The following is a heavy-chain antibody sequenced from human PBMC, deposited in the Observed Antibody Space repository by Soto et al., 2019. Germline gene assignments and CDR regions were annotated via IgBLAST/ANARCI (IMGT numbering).Heavy chain of an antibody. D-gene: IGHD5-12*01. CDR1: GFTFNKYG. V-gene: IGHV3-23*01. J-gene: IGHJ4*02. CDR2: INGSGGST. Sequence: EVQLLESGGGLVQSGGSLRLSCTGSGFTFNKYGMNWVRQAPGKGLEWVSAINGSGGSTHHADSVHGRFIISRDNSKNTLYLQMNSLTAEDTAVYYCAKGSGYSYGELDYWGQGTLVSVSS. CDR3: AKGSGYSYGELDY.